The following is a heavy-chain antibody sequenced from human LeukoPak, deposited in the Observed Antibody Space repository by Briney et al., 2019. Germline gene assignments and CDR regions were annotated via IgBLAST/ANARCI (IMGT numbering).Heavy chain of an antibody. Sequence: ASVKVSCKASGYTFTNYAIHWVRQAPGQRLEGMGWINAANSNTKYSEQFQGRVTITRDTSASTAYMEMSSLKSEDTAVYYCARAHQPLWFGDLRVYAMDVWGKGTTVTVSS. CDR1: GYTFTNYA. D-gene: IGHD3-10*01. CDR2: INAANSNT. J-gene: IGHJ6*04. CDR3: ARAHQPLWFGDLRVYAMDV. V-gene: IGHV1-3*01.